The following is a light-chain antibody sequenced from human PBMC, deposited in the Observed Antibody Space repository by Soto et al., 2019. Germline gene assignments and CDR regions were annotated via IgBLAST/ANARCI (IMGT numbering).Light chain of an antibody. V-gene: IGLV1-47*01. Sequence: QSALTQPPSASGTPGQRVTISCSGSSSNIGSNYVYWYQQLPGTAPKLLIYRNNQRPSGVPDRFPGSKSGTSASLAISGLRSEDEADYYCAAWDDSLSGPVFGGGTQLTVL. CDR1: SSNIGSNY. CDR3: AAWDDSLSGPV. J-gene: IGLJ7*01. CDR2: RNN.